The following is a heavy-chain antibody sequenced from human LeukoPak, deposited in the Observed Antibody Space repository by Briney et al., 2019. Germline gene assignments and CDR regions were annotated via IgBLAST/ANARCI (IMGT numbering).Heavy chain of an antibody. CDR3: ARTPLAYSSGWFYYFDY. Sequence: GGSLRLSCAASGFTVSSNYMSWVRQAPGKGLEWVSAISGSGGSTYYADSVKGRFTISRDNSKNTLYLQMNSLRAEDTAVYYCARTPLAYSSGWFYYFDYWGQGTLVTVSS. CDR1: GFTVSSNY. D-gene: IGHD6-19*01. V-gene: IGHV3-66*01. CDR2: ISGSGGST. J-gene: IGHJ4*02.